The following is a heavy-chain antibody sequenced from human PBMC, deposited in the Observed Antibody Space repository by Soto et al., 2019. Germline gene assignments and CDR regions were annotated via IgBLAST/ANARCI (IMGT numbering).Heavy chain of an antibody. CDR3: AHRVSLHHTWNYGAFDI. CDR1: GFSLRTNGVG. Sequence: QITLKESGPTLVEPTQTLTLTCTFSGFSLRTNGVGVGWIRQPPGKALEWLALIYWDDDRRYNPSLRTRLTIAKDTSKTQVVLTMTNMDPVDTATYYCAHRVSLHHTWNYGAFDIWGPGTMVTVSS. D-gene: IGHD1-7*01. V-gene: IGHV2-5*02. CDR2: IYWDDDR. J-gene: IGHJ3*02.